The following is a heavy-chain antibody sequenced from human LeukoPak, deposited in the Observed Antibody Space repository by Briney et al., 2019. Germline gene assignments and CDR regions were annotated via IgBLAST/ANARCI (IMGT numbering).Heavy chain of an antibody. CDR2: IYYSGGT. CDR3: ARDSSGYSGYEGAFDI. Sequence: MPSETLSLTCTVSGGSINSYYWNWIRQPPGKGLEWIGYIYYSGGTNYNPSLKSRVTIAVDTSKNQFSLKLSSVTAADTAVYYCARDSSGYSGYEGAFDIWGQGTMVTVSS. J-gene: IGHJ3*02. V-gene: IGHV4-59*01. CDR1: GGSINSYY. D-gene: IGHD5-12*01.